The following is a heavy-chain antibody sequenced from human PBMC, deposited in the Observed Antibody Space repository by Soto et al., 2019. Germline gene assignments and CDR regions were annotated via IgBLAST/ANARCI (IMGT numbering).Heavy chain of an antibody. D-gene: IGHD4-17*01. V-gene: IGHV1-69*06. CDR2: TNGNLGTG. J-gene: IGHJ4*02. CDR3: ARRDSHGYFRYFDN. CDR1: GGTFSSYP. Sequence: QVQLVQSGAEVKRPGSSVKVSCKASGGTFSSYPISWVRQAPGQGLEWMGGTNGNLGTGNYAQKFRGRLTITTDISRTTAYRELRSLTSEDTAVYDCARRDSHGYFRYFDNWGQGTLVTVSS.